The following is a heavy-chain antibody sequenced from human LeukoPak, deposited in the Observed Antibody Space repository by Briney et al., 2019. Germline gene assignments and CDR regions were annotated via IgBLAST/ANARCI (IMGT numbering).Heavy chain of an antibody. D-gene: IGHD3-10*01. CDR1: GCTFSSYA. V-gene: IGHV3-23*01. J-gene: IGHJ4*02. CDR2: ISGSGGST. Sequence: GGSLRLSCAASGCTFSSYAMSWVRQAPGKGLEWVSAISGSGGSTYYADSVKGRFTISRDNSKNTLYLQMNSLRAEDTAVYYCAKPHYYGSGSYYGYWGQGTLVTVSS. CDR3: AKPHYYGSGSYYGY.